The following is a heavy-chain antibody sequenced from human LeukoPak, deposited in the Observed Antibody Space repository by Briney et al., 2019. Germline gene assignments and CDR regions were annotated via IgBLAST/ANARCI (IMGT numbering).Heavy chain of an antibody. CDR1: GGSISSSGYY. CDR3: VTYYFDSSGPKKNY. CDR2: IYYSGNT. J-gene: IGHJ4*02. D-gene: IGHD3-22*01. Sequence: SETLSLTCSVSGGSISSSGYYWGWIRQPPGKGLEWIGSIYYSGNTYYNPSLKSRVTISVDTSKNQFSLKLSSVTAADTAVYYCVTYYFDSSGPKKNYWGQGTLVTVSS. V-gene: IGHV4-39*01.